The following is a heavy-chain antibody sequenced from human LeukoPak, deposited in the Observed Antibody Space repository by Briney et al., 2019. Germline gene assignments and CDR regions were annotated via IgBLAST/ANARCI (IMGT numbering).Heavy chain of an antibody. CDR1: GFTFSSYS. CDR2: ISSSSSYI. Sequence: PGGSLRLSCAASGFTFSSYSMNWVRQAPGKGLEWVSSISSSSSYIYYADSVKGRFTISRDNAKNSLYLQMNSLRAEDTAVYYCARDPSPTHSRYVRENWFDPWGQGTLVTVSS. J-gene: IGHJ5*02. CDR3: ARDPSPTHSRYVRENWFDP. D-gene: IGHD2-15*01. V-gene: IGHV3-21*01.